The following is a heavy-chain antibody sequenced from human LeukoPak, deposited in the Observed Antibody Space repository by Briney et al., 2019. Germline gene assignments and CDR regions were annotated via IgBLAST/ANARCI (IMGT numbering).Heavy chain of an antibody. CDR2: ISYDGSNK. D-gene: IGHD3-10*01. V-gene: IGHV3-30*18. CDR1: GFTFSSYG. Sequence: GGSLRLSCAASGFTFSSYGMHWVRQAPGKGLEWGAVISYDGSNKYYADSVKGRFTISRDNSKNTLYLQMNSLRAEDTAVYYCAKDLYYYGSGSPPMTFDYWGQGTLVTVSS. CDR3: AKDLYYYGSGSPPMTFDY. J-gene: IGHJ4*02.